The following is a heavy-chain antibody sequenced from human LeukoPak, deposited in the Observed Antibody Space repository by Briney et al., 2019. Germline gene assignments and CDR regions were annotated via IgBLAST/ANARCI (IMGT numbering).Heavy chain of an antibody. CDR3: ARGHWDDAFDI. D-gene: IGHD7-27*01. Sequence: GGSLRLSCAASGFTFSSYGMHWVRQAPGKGLEWVSSISSSSSYIYYADSLKGRFTISRDNAKNSLYLQMNSLRAEDTAVYYCARGHWDDAFDIWGQGTMVTVSS. J-gene: IGHJ3*02. CDR2: ISSSSSYI. V-gene: IGHV3-21*01. CDR1: GFTFSSYG.